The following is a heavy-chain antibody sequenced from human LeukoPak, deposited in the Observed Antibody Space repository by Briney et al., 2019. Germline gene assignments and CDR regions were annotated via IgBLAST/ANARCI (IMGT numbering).Heavy chain of an antibody. Sequence: PGGSLRLSCAASGFTFNNFGMHWVRQAPGKGLEWVAFMGYEGIHKYYADSVKGRFTISKDNSKATLYLQMNSLSPEDTAVYYCARDLHGGYSSDYWGQGALVTVSS. CDR2: MGYEGIHK. CDR3: ARDLHGGYSSDY. V-gene: IGHV3-30*02. J-gene: IGHJ4*02. D-gene: IGHD4-23*01. CDR1: GFTFNNFG.